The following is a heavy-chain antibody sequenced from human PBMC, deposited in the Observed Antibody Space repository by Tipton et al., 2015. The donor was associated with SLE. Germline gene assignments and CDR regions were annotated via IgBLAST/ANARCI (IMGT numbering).Heavy chain of an antibody. D-gene: IGHD1-26*01. CDR3: ARGEWGYYFDY. CDR1: GGSISSYY. Sequence: LRLSCTVSGGSISSYYWSWIRQPPGKGLEWIGYIYYSGSTNYNPSLKSRVTISVDTSKNQFSLKLSSVTAADTAVYYCARGEWGYYFDYWGQGTLVTVSS. CDR2: IYYSGST. J-gene: IGHJ4*02. V-gene: IGHV4-59*01.